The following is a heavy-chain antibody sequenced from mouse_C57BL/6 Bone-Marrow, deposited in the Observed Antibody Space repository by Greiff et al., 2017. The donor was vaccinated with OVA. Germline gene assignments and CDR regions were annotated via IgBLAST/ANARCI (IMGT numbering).Heavy chain of an antibody. CDR3: ARHIYDGYYDYFDY. D-gene: IGHD2-3*01. J-gene: IGHJ2*01. CDR1: GYTFTTYP. CDR2: FHPYNDDT. V-gene: IGHV1-47*01. Sequence: VKLVESGAELVKPGASVKMSCKASGYTFTTYPIEWMKQNHGKSLEWIGNFHPYNDDTKYNEKFKGKATLTVEKSSSTVYLELSRLTSDDSAVYYCARHIYDGYYDYFDYWGQGTTLTVSS.